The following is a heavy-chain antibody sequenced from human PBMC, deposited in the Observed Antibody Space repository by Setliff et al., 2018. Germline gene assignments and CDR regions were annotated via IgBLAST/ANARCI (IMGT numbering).Heavy chain of an antibody. Sequence: GASVKVSCKASGYTFTSYAMHWVRQAPGQRLEWMGWINAGNGNTKYSQKFQGRVTITRDTSASTAYMELSSLRSEDTAVYYCARSGYYDSSGYYSPSYYWGQGTLVTVSS. D-gene: IGHD3-22*01. J-gene: IGHJ4*02. CDR1: GYTFTSYA. CDR3: ARSGYYDSSGYYSPSYY. CDR2: INAGNGNT. V-gene: IGHV1-3*01.